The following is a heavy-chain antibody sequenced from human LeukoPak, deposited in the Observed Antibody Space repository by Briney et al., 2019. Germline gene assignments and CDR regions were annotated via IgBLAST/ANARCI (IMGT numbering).Heavy chain of an antibody. D-gene: IGHD2-2*01. J-gene: IGHJ4*02. CDR1: GVIFGDFA. CDR2: ISGSGSST. Sequence: TGGSLRLSCAASGVIFGDFAMSWIRQAPGRGLEWLSTISGSGSSTTYANPVQESLTISRDNSKDNLYLEMSSSRAEDTAVYYCAKGTAAIWSHSRENDHWGQGTLVTVSS. CDR3: AKGTAAIWSHSRENDH. V-gene: IGHV3-23*01.